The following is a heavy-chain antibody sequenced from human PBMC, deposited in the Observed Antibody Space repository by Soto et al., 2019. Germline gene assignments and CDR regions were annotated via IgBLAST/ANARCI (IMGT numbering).Heavy chain of an antibody. D-gene: IGHD1-1*01. CDR2: INESGST. J-gene: IGHJ4*02. CDR1: GQSFSGHS. Sequence: QVQLQQWGAGLVKPSETLSLSCAVYGQSFSGHSWAWIRQPPGKGLEWIGEINESGSTYYNPSLKGRVTISTDTSKTQFSLKLSSVSATDTAAYFCARGSGIVALPGELEDANYDYWGQGTLGNVSS. V-gene: IGHV4-34*01. CDR3: ARGSGIVALPGELEDANYDY.